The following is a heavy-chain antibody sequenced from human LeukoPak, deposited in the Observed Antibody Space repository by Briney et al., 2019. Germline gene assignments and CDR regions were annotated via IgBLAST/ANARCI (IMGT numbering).Heavy chain of an antibody. CDR3: ARDRVYCGSTSCYAYYFDY. J-gene: IGHJ4*02. Sequence: PGGSLRLSCAASGSTFSSYWMHWVRQAPGKGLVWVSRINSDGSITTYADSVKGRFTISRDNAKNTLYLQMNSLRAEDTAVYYCARDRVYCGSTSCYAYYFDYWGQGTLVTVSS. CDR2: INSDGSIT. D-gene: IGHD2-2*01. V-gene: IGHV3-74*01. CDR1: GSTFSSYW.